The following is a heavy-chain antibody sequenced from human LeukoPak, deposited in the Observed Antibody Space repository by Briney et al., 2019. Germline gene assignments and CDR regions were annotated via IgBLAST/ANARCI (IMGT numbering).Heavy chain of an antibody. J-gene: IGHJ4*02. CDR3: ARDRYCSGGSCYSLFDY. Sequence: GGSLRLSCAASGFTFGSYAMHWVRQAPGKGLEWVAVISYDGSNKYYADSVKGRFTISRDNSKNTLYLQMNSLRAEDTAVYYCARDRYCSGGSCYSLFDYWGQGTLVTVSS. CDR2: ISYDGSNK. V-gene: IGHV3-30-3*01. D-gene: IGHD2-15*01. CDR1: GFTFGSYA.